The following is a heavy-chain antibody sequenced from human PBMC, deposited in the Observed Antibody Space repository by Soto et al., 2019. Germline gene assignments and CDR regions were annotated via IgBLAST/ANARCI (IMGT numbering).Heavy chain of an antibody. J-gene: IGHJ6*02. CDR3: ATNLSIVVVLHRPRPSYGMDV. V-gene: IGHV1-69*13. Sequence: SVKVSCKASGGTFSSYAISWVRQAPGQGLEWMGGIIPIFGTANYAQKSQGRVTITADESTSTAYMELSSLRSEDTAVYYCATNLSIVVVLHRPRPSYGMDVWGQGTTVTVSS. CDR1: GGTFSSYA. CDR2: IIPIFGTA. D-gene: IGHD3-22*01.